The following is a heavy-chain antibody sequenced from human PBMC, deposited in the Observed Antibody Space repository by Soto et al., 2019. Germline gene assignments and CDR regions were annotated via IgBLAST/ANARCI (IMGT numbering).Heavy chain of an antibody. CDR2: ISGSGGST. J-gene: IGHJ5*02. Sequence: EVQLLESGGGLVQPGGSLRLSCAASGFTFSSYAMRWVRQAPGKGLEWVSAISGSGGSTYYADSVKGRFTISRDNSKNTLYLQMTSLRAEDTAVYYCAKRGYSSSWYVHWGQGPLVTVSS. CDR3: AKRGYSSSWYVH. D-gene: IGHD6-13*01. V-gene: IGHV3-23*01. CDR1: GFTFSSYA.